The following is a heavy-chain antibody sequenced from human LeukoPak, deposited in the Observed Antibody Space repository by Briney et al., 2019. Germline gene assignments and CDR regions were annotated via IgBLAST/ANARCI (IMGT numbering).Heavy chain of an antibody. Sequence: PGGSLRLSCAASGFTFSSYWMSWVRQAPGKGLEWVANIKQDGSEKYYVDSVEGRFTISRDNAKNSLYLQMNSLRAEDTAVYYCARASGLGYCSSTSCYTRYYYYYGMDVWGQGTTVTVSS. CDR3: ARASGLGYCSSTSCYTRYYYYYGMDV. CDR2: IKQDGSEK. J-gene: IGHJ6*02. CDR1: GFTFSSYW. V-gene: IGHV3-7*04. D-gene: IGHD2-2*02.